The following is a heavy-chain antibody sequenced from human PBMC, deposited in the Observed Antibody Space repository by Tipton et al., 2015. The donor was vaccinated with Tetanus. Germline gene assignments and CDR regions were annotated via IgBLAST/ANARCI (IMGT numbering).Heavy chain of an antibody. J-gene: IGHJ5*02. CDR1: GFTFSTSA. Sequence: SLRLSCATSGFTFSTSAMSWVRQAPGKGLEWVSVITGSGGSTFYADSVRGRFTISRDISKSTLYLQMNSLRAEDTAVYYCAKLTNHWGQGTPVTVFS. CDR2: ITGSGGST. D-gene: IGHD2-2*01. CDR3: AKLTNH. V-gene: IGHV3-23*01.